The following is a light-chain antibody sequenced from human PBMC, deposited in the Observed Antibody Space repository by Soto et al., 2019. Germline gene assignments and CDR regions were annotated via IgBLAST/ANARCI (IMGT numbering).Light chain of an antibody. CDR3: QQSYSAPFT. CDR1: QSISSF. J-gene: IGKJ2*01. CDR2: SAS. Sequence: DIQMTQSPSSLSASVGDRVTITCRASQSISSFLTWYQHKAGKAPKLVIHSASTVQSGVPSRFSGSGYGTDFTLTISSLHIEDFATYYCQQSYSAPFTFGQGTTLEIK. V-gene: IGKV1-39*01.